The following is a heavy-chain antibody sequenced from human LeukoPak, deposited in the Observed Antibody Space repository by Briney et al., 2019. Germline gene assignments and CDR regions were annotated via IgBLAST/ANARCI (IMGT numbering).Heavy chain of an antibody. CDR1: GFTFSKAW. V-gene: IGHV3-7*03. D-gene: IGHD4-17*01. CDR2: INEGGRAQ. J-gene: IGHJ5*02. Sequence: PGGSLRLSCEGSGFTFSKAWLSWMRQAPGKGLEWVATINEGGRAQYYVDSVKGRFIISRDNAKNSLYLQMNSLRVEDTAVYYCASQSVTWGQETLVTVSS. CDR3: ASQSVT.